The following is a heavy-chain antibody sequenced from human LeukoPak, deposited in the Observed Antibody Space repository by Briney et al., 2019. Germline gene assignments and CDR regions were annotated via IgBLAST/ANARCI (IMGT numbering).Heavy chain of an antibody. CDR1: GFTFSSYS. Sequence: KTGGSLRLSCAASGFTFSSYSMNWVRQAPGKGLEWVSSISSSSSYIYYADSVKGRFTISRDNAKNSLYLQMNSLRAEDTAVYYCARFRRALSPYSYSRGYDYWGQGTLVTVSS. CDR3: ARFRRALSPYSYSRGYDY. J-gene: IGHJ4*02. CDR2: ISSSSSYI. V-gene: IGHV3-21*01. D-gene: IGHD6-25*01.